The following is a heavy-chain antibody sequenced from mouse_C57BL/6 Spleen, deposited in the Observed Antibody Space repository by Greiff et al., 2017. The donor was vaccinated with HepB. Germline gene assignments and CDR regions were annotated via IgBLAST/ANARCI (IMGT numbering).Heavy chain of an antibody. J-gene: IGHJ4*01. D-gene: IGHD1-1*01. Sequence: QVQLQQPGAELVKPGASVKMSCKASGYTFTSYWITWVKQRPGQGLEWIGDIYPGSGSTNYNEKFKSKATLTVDTSSSTAYMQLSSLTSEDSAVYYCASITTVAPYYYAMDYWGQGTSVTVSS. V-gene: IGHV1-55*01. CDR3: ASITTVAPYYYAMDY. CDR2: IYPGSGST. CDR1: GYTFTSYW.